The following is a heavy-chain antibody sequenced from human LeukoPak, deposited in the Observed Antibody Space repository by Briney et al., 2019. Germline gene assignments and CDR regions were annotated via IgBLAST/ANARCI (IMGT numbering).Heavy chain of an antibody. CDR2: ISGDGGST. Sequence: GGSLRLSCAASGFTFDDYAMHWVRQAPGKGLEWVSHISGDGGSTYYADSVKGRFTISRDNSKNSLYLQMNSLRTEETAVYYCARVYDVNWGGFDYWGQGTLVTVSS. J-gene: IGHJ4*02. V-gene: IGHV3-43*02. CDR3: ARVYDVNWGGFDY. CDR1: GFTFDDYA. D-gene: IGHD7-27*01.